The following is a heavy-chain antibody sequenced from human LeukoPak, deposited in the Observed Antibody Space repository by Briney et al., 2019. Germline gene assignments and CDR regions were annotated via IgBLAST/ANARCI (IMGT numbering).Heavy chain of an antibody. V-gene: IGHV3-23*01. Sequence: GGSLRLSCAASGFTFSSNTMTWVRQAPGKGLEWVSTISGSGGSTYYADSVKGRFTISRDNSKNTLYMQMNSLRAEDTAVYFCAKKTAAARYFDYWGQGTLVTVSS. CDR1: GFTFSSNT. J-gene: IGHJ4*02. D-gene: IGHD2-2*01. CDR3: AKKTAAARYFDY. CDR2: ISGSGGST.